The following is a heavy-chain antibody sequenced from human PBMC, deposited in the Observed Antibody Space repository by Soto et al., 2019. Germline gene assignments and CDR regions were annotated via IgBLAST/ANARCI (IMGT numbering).Heavy chain of an antibody. CDR3: AREPYGDSKYFDY. V-gene: IGHV3-30*04. CDR2: VSFDGKVT. CDR1: GFTFNSLS. D-gene: IGHD2-21*02. Sequence: GGSLRLSCTGSGFTFNSLSLHWVRQGPDKGLEWVAVVSFDGKVTYYADSVKGRFTVSRDISKNTIYLQANSLRPEDTAVYYCAREPYGDSKYFDYWGQGTPVTVSS. J-gene: IGHJ4*02.